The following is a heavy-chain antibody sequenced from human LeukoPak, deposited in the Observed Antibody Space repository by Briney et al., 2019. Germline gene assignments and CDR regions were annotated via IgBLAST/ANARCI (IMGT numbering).Heavy chain of an antibody. CDR3: GRDRAQRVNAFDF. Sequence: GRSLRLSCAASGFTFRNYAMLWVRQAPGKGLERVAVISYDGSNKYYADSVRGRFTISRDNSKNTLYLQMNSLRAEDTAVYYCGRDRAQRVNAFDFWAKGQWSPSLQ. CDR2: ISYDGSNK. CDR1: GFTFRNYA. D-gene: IGHD2-21*01. J-gene: IGHJ3*01. V-gene: IGHV3-30-3*01.